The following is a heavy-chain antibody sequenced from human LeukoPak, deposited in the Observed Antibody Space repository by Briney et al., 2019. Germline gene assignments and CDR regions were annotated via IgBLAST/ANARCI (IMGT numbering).Heavy chain of an antibody. CDR3: ARAPVVVPAVPQYYFDY. CDR2: ISYDGSNK. D-gene: IGHD2-2*01. CDR1: GFTFSSYA. V-gene: IGHV3-30*01. J-gene: IGHJ4*02. Sequence: GGSLRLSCAASGFTFSSYAMHWVRQAPGKGLEWVAVISYDGSNKYYADSVKGRFTIPRDNSKNTLYLQMNSLRAEDTAVYYCARAPVVVPAVPQYYFDYWGQGTLVTVSS.